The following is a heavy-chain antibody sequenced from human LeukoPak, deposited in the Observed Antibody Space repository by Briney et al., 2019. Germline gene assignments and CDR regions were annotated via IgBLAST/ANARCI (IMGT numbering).Heavy chain of an antibody. V-gene: IGHV3-30-3*01. Sequence: PGGSLRLSCAASGFSFSSYAMHWVRQAPGKGLEWVAVISYDGSNKDYAESVKGRFTVSRDNSKNTLYLQMNSLRAEDTAVFYCARVDYFDSNGYCQQMDYWGQGTLVIVSS. J-gene: IGHJ4*02. CDR2: ISYDGSNK. D-gene: IGHD3-22*01. CDR1: GFSFSSYA. CDR3: ARVDYFDSNGYCQQMDY.